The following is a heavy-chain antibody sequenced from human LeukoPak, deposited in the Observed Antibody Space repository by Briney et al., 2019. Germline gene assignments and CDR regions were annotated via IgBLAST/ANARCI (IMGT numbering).Heavy chain of an antibody. V-gene: IGHV3-30*18. CDR2: ISYDGSNK. CDR3: AKDSSRALDY. CDR1: GFTFSSYG. Sequence: GGSLRLSCAASGFTFSSYGMHWVRQAPGKGLEWVAVISYDGSNKYYADSVKGRFTISRDNSKNTLYLQMNSLRAEDTAVYYCAKDSSRALDYWGQGTLVTISS. J-gene: IGHJ4*02. D-gene: IGHD2-2*01.